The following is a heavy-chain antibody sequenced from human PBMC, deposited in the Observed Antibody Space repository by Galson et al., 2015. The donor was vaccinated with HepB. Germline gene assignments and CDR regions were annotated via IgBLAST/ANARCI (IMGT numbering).Heavy chain of an antibody. CDR3: ARGGHRTYYYGSGSSATFDY. D-gene: IGHD3-10*01. CDR2: ISAYNGNT. J-gene: IGHJ4*02. V-gene: IGHV1-18*01. Sequence: SVKVSCKASGGTFSSYAISWVRQAPGQGLEWMGWISAYNGNTNYAQKLQGRVTMTTDTSTSTAYMELRSLRSDDTAVYYCARGGHRTYYYGSGSSATFDYWGQGTLVTVSS. CDR1: GGTFSSYA.